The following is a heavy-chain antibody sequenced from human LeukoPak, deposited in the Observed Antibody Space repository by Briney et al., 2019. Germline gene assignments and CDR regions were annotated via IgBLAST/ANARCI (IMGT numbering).Heavy chain of an antibody. CDR2: IYYSGST. V-gene: IGHV4-39*01. CDR1: GGSISSSSYY. D-gene: IGHD3-3*01. J-gene: IGHJ4*02. Sequence: SETLSLTCTVSGGSISSSSYYWGWIRQPPGKGLEWIGSIYYSGSTYYNPSLKSRVTISVDTSKNQFSLKLSSVTAADTAVYYCARHYYTQQLFDYWGQGTLVTVSS. CDR3: ARHYYTQQLFDY.